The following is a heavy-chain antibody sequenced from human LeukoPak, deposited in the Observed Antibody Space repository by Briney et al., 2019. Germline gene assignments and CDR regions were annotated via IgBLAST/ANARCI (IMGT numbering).Heavy chain of an antibody. D-gene: IGHD6-13*01. J-gene: IGHJ4*02. CDR3: ARADGSSWYVFDY. Sequence: PSETLSLTCTVSGGSISSGDYYWSWIRQHPGTGLEWIGYIYYSGATNYNPALKSRVTISIDTSKNQFSLKLSSMTAAGTAVYYCARADGSSWYVFDYWGQGTLVTVSS. CDR1: GGSISSGDYY. V-gene: IGHV4-31*03. CDR2: IYYSGAT.